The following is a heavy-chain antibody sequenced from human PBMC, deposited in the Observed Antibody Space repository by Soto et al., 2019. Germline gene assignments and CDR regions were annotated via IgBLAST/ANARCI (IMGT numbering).Heavy chain of an antibody. CDR1: GFTFSDHA. J-gene: IGHJ4*02. CDR2: ISGGGSGA. V-gene: IGHV3-23*01. Sequence: EVQLLESGGGLVQPGGSLRLSCTASGFTFSDHAMTWVRQAPGKWLEWLSGISGGGSGAYYADSVKGRFTVSRANSNNTLFLQMDSLRVEDTAVYYCAIDLWWYTHWGQGTLVTVSS. CDR3: AIDLWWYTH. D-gene: IGHD2-15*01.